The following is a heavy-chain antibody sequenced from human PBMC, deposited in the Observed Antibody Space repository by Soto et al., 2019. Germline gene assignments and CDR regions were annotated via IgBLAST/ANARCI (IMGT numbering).Heavy chain of an antibody. CDR1: GFTFSSYA. CDR2: ISGSGVNT. CDR3: ARHVGEHGDYGMDV. J-gene: IGHJ6*02. Sequence: GGSLRLSCAASGFTFSSYAMSWVRQAPGKGLEWVSVISGSGVNTYYADTVTGRFTISRDNSKNTLYLQWSSLKASDTAMYYCARHVGEHGDYGMDVWGQGTTVTVSS. V-gene: IGHV3-23*01. D-gene: IGHD1-26*01.